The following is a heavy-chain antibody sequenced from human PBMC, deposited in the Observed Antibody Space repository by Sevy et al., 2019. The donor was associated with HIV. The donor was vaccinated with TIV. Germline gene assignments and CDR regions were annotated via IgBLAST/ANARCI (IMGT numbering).Heavy chain of an antibody. Sequence: GGSLRLSCAASGFTFSSYAMDWVRQAPGKGLEWVSTISGSRETTYYADSVKGRFTISRDHSENTVFLQMNSLRAEDTAVYYSAKRGNGLYELDYWGRGTLVTVSS. J-gene: IGHJ4*02. V-gene: IGHV3-23*01. CDR3: AKRGNGLYELDY. CDR1: GFTFSSYA. D-gene: IGHD6-19*01. CDR2: ISGSRETT.